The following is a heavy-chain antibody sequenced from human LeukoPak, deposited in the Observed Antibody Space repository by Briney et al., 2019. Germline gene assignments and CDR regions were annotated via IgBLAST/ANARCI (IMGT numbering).Heavy chain of an antibody. CDR2: IIPIFGTA. V-gene: IGHV1-69*05. J-gene: IGHJ4*02. CDR1: GGTFSSYA. D-gene: IGHD3-10*01. CDR3: ARDLLEDYYGSGSYYTTFDY. Sequence: AASVKVSCKASGGTFSSYAISWVRQAPGQGLEWMGGIIPIFGTANYAQKLQGRVTMTTDTSTSTAYMELRSLRSDDTAVYYCARDLLEDYYGSGSYYTTFDYWGQGTLVTVSS.